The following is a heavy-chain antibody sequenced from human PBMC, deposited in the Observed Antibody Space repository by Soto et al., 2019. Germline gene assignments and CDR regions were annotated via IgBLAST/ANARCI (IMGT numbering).Heavy chain of an antibody. CDR2: IYYSETT. CDR3: ARASYYDFWSGYYGHDAFDI. Sequence: SETLSLTCTVSGGSISTYYWSWIRQPPGKGLEWIGYIYYSETTYYNPSLKSRVTISVDTSKNQFSLKLSSVTAADTAVYYCARASYYDFWSGYYGHDAFDIWGQGTMVTVSS. J-gene: IGHJ3*02. D-gene: IGHD3-3*01. CDR1: GGSISTYY. V-gene: IGHV4-59*12.